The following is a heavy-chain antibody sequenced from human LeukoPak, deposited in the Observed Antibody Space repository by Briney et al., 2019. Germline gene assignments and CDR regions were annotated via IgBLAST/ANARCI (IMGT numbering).Heavy chain of an antibody. V-gene: IGHV4-34*01. Sequence: SETLSLTCAVYGGSFSGYYWSWVRQPPGKGLEWIGEINHSGSTNYNPSLKSRVTISVDTSKNQFSLKLSSVTAADTAVYYCARDLYSSRTNDAFVIWGRGTMVTVSS. CDR3: ARDLYSSRTNDAFVI. CDR1: GGSFSGYY. CDR2: INHSGST. J-gene: IGHJ3*02. D-gene: IGHD6-13*01.